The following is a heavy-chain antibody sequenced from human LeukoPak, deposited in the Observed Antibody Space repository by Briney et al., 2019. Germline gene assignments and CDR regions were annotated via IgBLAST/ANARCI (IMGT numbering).Heavy chain of an antibody. D-gene: IGHD5-12*01. Sequence: SVKVSCKASGFTFTSSAMQWVRQARGQRLEWIGWIVVGSGNTNYAQKFQERVTITRDMSTSTAYMELSSLRSEDTAVYYCAATSASGYDSGWFDPWGQGTLVTVSS. CDR3: AATSASGYDSGWFDP. V-gene: IGHV1-58*02. CDR1: GFTFTSSA. CDR2: IVVGSGNT. J-gene: IGHJ5*02.